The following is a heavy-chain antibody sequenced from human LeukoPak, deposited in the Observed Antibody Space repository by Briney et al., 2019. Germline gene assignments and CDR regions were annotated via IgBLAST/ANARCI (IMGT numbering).Heavy chain of an antibody. J-gene: IGHJ6*03. CDR2: ISGDGINT. V-gene: IGHV3-23*01. CDR3: AKVATPNPYYYYHMDV. D-gene: IGHD4-23*01. CDR1: GFTFSSYA. Sequence: GGSLRLSCAASGFTFSSYATSWVRQAPGKGLEWISAISGDGINTDYADSVKGRFTISRDNSKNTLYLQMNSLRAEDTAVYYCAKVATPNPYYYYHMDVWGTGTTVTVSS.